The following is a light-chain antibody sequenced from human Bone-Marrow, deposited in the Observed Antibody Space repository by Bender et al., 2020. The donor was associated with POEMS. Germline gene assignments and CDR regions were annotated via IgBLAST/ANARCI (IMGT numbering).Light chain of an antibody. CDR2: DDS. Sequence: SYVLTQPPSVSVAPGQTARITCGGNGIGSKSVHWYQQEPGQAPVLVVYDDSDRPSGIPERFSGSNSGNTATLTISRVEAGDEADFYCQVWDHTSEVVFGGGTKLTVL. CDR3: QVWDHTSEVV. V-gene: IGLV3-21*02. CDR1: GIGSKS. J-gene: IGLJ3*02.